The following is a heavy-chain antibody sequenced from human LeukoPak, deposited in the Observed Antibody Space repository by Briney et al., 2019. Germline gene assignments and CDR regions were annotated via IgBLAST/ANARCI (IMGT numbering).Heavy chain of an antibody. D-gene: IGHD1-14*01. V-gene: IGHV4-30-4*08. CDR3: ARSIASGDYVDY. CDR2: IYYSGST. Sequence: PSETLSLTCTVSGDSISSGGSYWSWVRQHPEKGLEWIGYIYYSGSTSYNPSLKSRVAISVDTSKNQFSLKLSSVTAADTAVYYCARSIASGDYVDYWGQGTLVTVSS. CDR1: GDSISSGGSY. J-gene: IGHJ4*02.